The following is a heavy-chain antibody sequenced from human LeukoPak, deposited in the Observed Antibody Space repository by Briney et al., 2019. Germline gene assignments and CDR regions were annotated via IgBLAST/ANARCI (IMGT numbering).Heavy chain of an antibody. V-gene: IGHV4-34*01. J-gene: IGHJ4*02. Sequence: SETLSLTCTVSGGSFTTYSWSWIRQPPGKGLEWIGEINHSGSTNYNPSLKSRVTISVDTSKNQFSLKLSSVTAADTAVYYCARAKMATITSDFDYWGQGTLVTVSS. CDR1: GGSFTTYS. CDR2: INHSGST. D-gene: IGHD5-24*01. CDR3: ARAKMATITSDFDY.